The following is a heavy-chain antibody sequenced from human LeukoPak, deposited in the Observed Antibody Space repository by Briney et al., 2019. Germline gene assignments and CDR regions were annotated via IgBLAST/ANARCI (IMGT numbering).Heavy chain of an antibody. D-gene: IGHD1-26*01. V-gene: IGHV4-30-4*08. Sequence: PSQTLSLTCTVSGGSISSGDYYWSWIRQPPGKGLEWIGYIYYSGSTYYNPSLKSRVTISVDTSKNQFSLKLSSVTAADTAVHYCARVRSSRPVGPWGQGTLVTVSS. J-gene: IGHJ5*02. CDR3: ARVRSSRPVGP. CDR2: IYYSGST. CDR1: GGSISSGDYY.